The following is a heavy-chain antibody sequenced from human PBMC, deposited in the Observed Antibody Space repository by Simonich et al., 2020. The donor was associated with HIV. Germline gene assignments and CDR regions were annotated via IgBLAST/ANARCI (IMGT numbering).Heavy chain of an antibody. CDR2: INHSAST. V-gene: IGHV4-34*01. D-gene: IGHD6-13*01. J-gene: IGHJ1*01. CDR3: ARLTAGGLGEYFQH. CDR1: GGSFSGYY. Sequence: QVQLQQWGAGLLKPSDTLSLTCPVYGGSFSGYYWSWIRQPPGKGVEWIGEINHSASTNYNPSLKIRVTISVDTSKHQFSLKLSSVTAADTAVYYCARLTAGGLGEYFQHWGQGTLVTVSS.